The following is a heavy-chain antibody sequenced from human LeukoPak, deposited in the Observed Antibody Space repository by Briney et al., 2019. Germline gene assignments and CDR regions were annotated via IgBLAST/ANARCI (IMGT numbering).Heavy chain of an antibody. J-gene: IGHJ6*02. V-gene: IGHV1-18*01. CDR2: ISAYNGNT. CDR1: GYTFTSYG. CDR3: ARWGTVTYVGDYYYYGMDV. Sequence: ASVKVSCKASGYTFTSYGISWVRQAPGQGLEWMGWISAYNGNTNYAQKLQGRVTMTTDTSTSTAYMELRSLRSDDTAVYYCARWGTVTYVGDYYYYGMDVWGQGTTVTVSS. D-gene: IGHD4-11*01.